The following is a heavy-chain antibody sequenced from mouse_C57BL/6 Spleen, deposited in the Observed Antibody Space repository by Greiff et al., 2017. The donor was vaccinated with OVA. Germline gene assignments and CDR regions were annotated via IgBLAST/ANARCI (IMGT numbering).Heavy chain of an antibody. V-gene: IGHV1-47*01. CDR2: FHPYNDDT. CDR1: GYTFTTYP. J-gene: IGHJ3*01. Sequence: QVHVKQSGAELVKPGASVKMSCKASGYTFTTYPIEWMKQNHGKSLEWIGNFHPYNDDTKYNEKFKGKATLTVEKSSSTVYLELSRLTSDDSAVYDCARRDYDYDGFAYWGQGTLVTVSA. CDR3: ARRDYDYDGFAY. D-gene: IGHD2-4*01.